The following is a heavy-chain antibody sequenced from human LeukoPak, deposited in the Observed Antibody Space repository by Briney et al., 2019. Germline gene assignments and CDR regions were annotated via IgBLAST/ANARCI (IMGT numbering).Heavy chain of an antibody. CDR3: AELGITMIGGV. CDR2: ISSSGSTI. J-gene: IGHJ6*04. Sequence: GGSLRLSCAASGFTFSSYGMHWVRQAPRKGLEWVSYISSSGSTIYYADSVKGRFTISRDNAKNSLYLQMNSLRADDTAVYYCAELGITMIGGVWGKGTTVTISS. D-gene: IGHD3-10*02. V-gene: IGHV3-48*04. CDR1: GFTFSSYG.